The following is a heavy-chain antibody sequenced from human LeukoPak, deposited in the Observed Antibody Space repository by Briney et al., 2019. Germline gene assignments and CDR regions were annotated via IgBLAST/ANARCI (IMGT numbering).Heavy chain of an antibody. V-gene: IGHV4-34*01. CDR1: DGSFSGYY. J-gene: IGHJ6*02. D-gene: IGHD2-2*02. CDR3: ARGRYCSSTSCYIYYYYYGMDV. CDR2: INHSGST. Sequence: SETLSLTCAVYDGSFSGYYWSWIRQPPGKGLEWIGEINHSGSTNYNPSLKSRVTISVDTSKNQFSLKLSSVTAADTAVYYCARGRYCSSTSCYIYYYYYGMDVWGQGTTVTVSS.